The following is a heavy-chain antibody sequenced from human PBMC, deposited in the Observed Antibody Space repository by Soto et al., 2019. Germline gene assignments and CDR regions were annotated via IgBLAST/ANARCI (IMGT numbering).Heavy chain of an antibody. V-gene: IGHV3-23*01. CDR3: ARSKQGLAYYGMDV. Sequence: GGSLRLSCAASGFTFSSYAMSWVRQAPGKGLEWVSTISGRGNDTYYTDSVKGRFTISRDNSKNTLYVHMNSLRAEDTAVYYCARSKQGLAYYGMDVWGQGTTVTVSS. J-gene: IGHJ6*02. CDR2: ISGRGNDT. CDR1: GFTFSSYA.